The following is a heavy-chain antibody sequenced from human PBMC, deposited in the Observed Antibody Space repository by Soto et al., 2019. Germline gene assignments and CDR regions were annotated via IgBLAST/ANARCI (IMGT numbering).Heavy chain of an antibody. CDR3: ARFSWYYDILTGPFDP. Sequence: GESLKISCKGSRYSFTSYWIGWVRQMPGKGLEWMGIIYPGDSDTRYSPSFQGQVTISADKSISTAYLQWSSLKASDTAMYYCARFSWYYDILTGPFDPWGQGTLVTVSS. CDR1: RYSFTSYW. D-gene: IGHD3-9*01. J-gene: IGHJ5*02. V-gene: IGHV5-51*01. CDR2: IYPGDSDT.